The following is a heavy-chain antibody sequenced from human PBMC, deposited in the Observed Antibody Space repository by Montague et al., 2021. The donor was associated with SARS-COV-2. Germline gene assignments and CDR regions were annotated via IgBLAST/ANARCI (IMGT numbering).Heavy chain of an antibody. V-gene: IGHV4-34*01. CDR3: ARGQVTVFGVLIMLPAAGAIDV. Sequence: SETLSLTCAVYGGSFSDYYWTWIRQAPGKGLEWIGEVDHRGSSSYNPPLQSRLTISVDRSKNQFSLRLTSVTAADTAVYYCARGQVTVFGVLIMLPAAGAIDVWGQGTMVTVSS. CDR1: GGSFSDYY. CDR2: VDHRGSS. J-gene: IGHJ3*01. D-gene: IGHD3-3*01.